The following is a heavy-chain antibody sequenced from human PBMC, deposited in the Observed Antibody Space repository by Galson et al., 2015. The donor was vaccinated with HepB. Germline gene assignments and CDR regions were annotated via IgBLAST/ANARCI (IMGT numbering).Heavy chain of an antibody. J-gene: IGHJ4*02. CDR3: ARDRVNEQWELLPFDY. CDR2: ISSSSSYI. CDR1: GFTFSSYS. V-gene: IGHV3-21*01. D-gene: IGHD1-26*01. Sequence: SLRLSCAASGFTFSSYSMNWVRQAPGKGLEWVSSISSSSSYIYYADSVKGRFTISRDNAKNSLYLQMNSLRAEDTAVYYCARDRVNEQWELLPFDYWGQGTLVTVSS.